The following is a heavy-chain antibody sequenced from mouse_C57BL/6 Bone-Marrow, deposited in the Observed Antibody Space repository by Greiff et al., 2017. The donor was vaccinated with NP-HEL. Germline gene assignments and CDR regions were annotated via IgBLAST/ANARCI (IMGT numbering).Heavy chain of an antibody. CDR2: IYPRSGNT. CDR1: GYTFTSYG. D-gene: IGHD2-4*01. V-gene: IGHV1-81*01. J-gene: IGHJ3*01. Sequence: VQLQESGAELARPGASVKLSCKASGYTFTSYGISWVKQRTGQGLEWIGEIYPRSGNTYYNEKFKGKATLTADKSSSTAYMELRSLTSEDSAVYFCARGGVSIYYDYDGAWFAYWGQGTLVTVSA. CDR3: ARGGVSIYYDYDGAWFAY.